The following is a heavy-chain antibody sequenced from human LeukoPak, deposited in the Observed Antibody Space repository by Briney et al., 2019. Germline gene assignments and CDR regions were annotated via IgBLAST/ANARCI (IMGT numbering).Heavy chain of an antibody. CDR3: ATLDYDDSGYFDY. J-gene: IGHJ4*02. CDR2: IKSKTDGGTA. V-gene: IGHV3-15*05. Sequence: PGGSLRLSCAASGFSFSNAWMSWVRQTPGKGLEWVGRIKSKTDGGTADYAAPVKGRFTISRDNAKNTLYLQMNSLRAEDTAMYFCATLDYDDSGYFDYWGQGTLVTVSS. CDR1: GFSFSNAW. D-gene: IGHD3-22*01.